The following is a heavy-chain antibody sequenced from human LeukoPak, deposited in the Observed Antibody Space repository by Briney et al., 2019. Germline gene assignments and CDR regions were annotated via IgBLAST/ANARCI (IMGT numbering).Heavy chain of an antibody. CDR3: ARYDSDEGCFDY. CDR1: GGSISSSSYY. CDR2: IYYSGST. J-gene: IGHJ4*02. Sequence: SETLSLTCTVSGGSISSSSYYWGWIRQPPGKGLEWIGSIYYSGSTYYNPSLKSRVTISVDTSKNQFSLKLTSVTAADTAMYYCARYDSDEGCFDYWGRGTLVAVSS. V-gene: IGHV4-39*07. D-gene: IGHD3-10*01.